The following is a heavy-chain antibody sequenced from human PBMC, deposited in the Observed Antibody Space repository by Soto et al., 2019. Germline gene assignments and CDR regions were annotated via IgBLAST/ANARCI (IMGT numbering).Heavy chain of an antibody. V-gene: IGHV4-39*01. CDR1: GGSISSSSYY. Sequence: SKTLSLTCTVSGGSISSSSYYWGWIRHPPGKGLEWIGSIYYSGSTYYNPSLKSRVTISVDTSKNQFSLKLSSVTAADTAVYYCARRFPREYYYDSSGYYPGFDPWGQGTLVTVS. CDR3: ARRFPREYYYDSSGYYPGFDP. CDR2: IYYSGST. J-gene: IGHJ5*02. D-gene: IGHD3-22*01.